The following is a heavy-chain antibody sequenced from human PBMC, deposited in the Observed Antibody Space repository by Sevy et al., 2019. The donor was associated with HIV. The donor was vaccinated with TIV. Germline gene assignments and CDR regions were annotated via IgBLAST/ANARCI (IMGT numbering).Heavy chain of an antibody. Sequence: GGSLRLSCAASGFTFSSYAMHWVRQAPGKGLEWVAVISDDGSNKYYADSVKGRFTISRDNSKNTLYLQMNSLRAEDTAVYYCARDGRIVGATYYFDYWGQGALVTVSS. V-gene: IGHV3-30-3*01. CDR3: ARDGRIVGATYYFDY. CDR2: ISDDGSNK. J-gene: IGHJ4*02. D-gene: IGHD1-26*01. CDR1: GFTFSSYA.